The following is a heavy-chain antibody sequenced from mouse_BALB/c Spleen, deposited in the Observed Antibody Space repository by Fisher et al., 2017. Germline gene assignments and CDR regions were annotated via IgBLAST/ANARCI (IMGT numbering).Heavy chain of an antibody. Sequence: KFKGKATLTVDTSSSTAYVDLSSLTSEDSAVYYCARVGGNYVLYAMDYWGQGTSVTVSS. CDR3: ARVGGNYVLYAMDY. J-gene: IGHJ4*01. D-gene: IGHD2-1*01. V-gene: IGHV1S14*01.